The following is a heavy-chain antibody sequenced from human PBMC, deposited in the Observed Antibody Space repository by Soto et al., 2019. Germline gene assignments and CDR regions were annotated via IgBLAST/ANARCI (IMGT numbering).Heavy chain of an antibody. D-gene: IGHD6-6*01. CDR2: ISGSGVRT. CDR1: GFTFTNYA. CDR3: AKDHAREQFVRGENWFDS. V-gene: IGHV3-23*01. Sequence: GGSLRLSCTAPGFTFTNYAMSWARQAPGKGLEWVSTISGSGVRTYYADSVKGRFTISRDNSKNTLDLQMNSLRAEDTAIYYCAKDHAREQFVRGENWFDSWGQGTLVTVSS. J-gene: IGHJ5*01.